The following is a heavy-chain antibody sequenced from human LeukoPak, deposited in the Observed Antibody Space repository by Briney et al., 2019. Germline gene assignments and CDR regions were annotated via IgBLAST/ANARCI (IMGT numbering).Heavy chain of an antibody. CDR2: INPNSGGT. V-gene: IGHV1-2*02. Sequence: GASVKVSCKASGYTFTGYYMHWVRQAPGQGLEWMGWINPNSGGTYYAQKFQGRVTMTRDTSISTAYMELSSLRSEDTAVYYCARMSYYDSSGDNWFDPWGQGTLVTVSS. J-gene: IGHJ5*02. CDR3: ARMSYYDSSGDNWFDP. D-gene: IGHD3-22*01. CDR1: GYTFTGYY.